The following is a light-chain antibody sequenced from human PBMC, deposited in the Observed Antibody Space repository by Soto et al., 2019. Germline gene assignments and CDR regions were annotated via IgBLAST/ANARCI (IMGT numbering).Light chain of an antibody. Sequence: AIQLTQSPSSLSASVGDRVTITCRASQGISSALAWYQQKPGKAPKLLIYDASSLESGVPSRFSGSGSRTDFTLAISSLQPEDFATCYGPQLNRYPRFTFGPETKVDIK. CDR2: DAS. J-gene: IGKJ3*01. V-gene: IGKV1-13*02. CDR1: QGISSA. CDR3: PQLNRYPRFT.